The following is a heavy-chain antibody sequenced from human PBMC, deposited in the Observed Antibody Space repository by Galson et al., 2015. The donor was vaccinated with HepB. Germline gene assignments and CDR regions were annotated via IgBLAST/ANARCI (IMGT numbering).Heavy chain of an antibody. Sequence: SLRLSCAASGFTVTSYYMRWVRQAPGKGLEWVSVIYSGGSTYYADSVKGRFTISRDNSKNTLYLQMNSLSAEETAVYYCARDSLDIVVVPGATPELVYYYDYMDVWGKGTTVTVSS. V-gene: IGHV3-66*01. D-gene: IGHD2-2*03. CDR1: GFTVTSYY. J-gene: IGHJ6*03. CDR2: IYSGGST. CDR3: ARDSLDIVVVPGATPELVYYYDYMDV.